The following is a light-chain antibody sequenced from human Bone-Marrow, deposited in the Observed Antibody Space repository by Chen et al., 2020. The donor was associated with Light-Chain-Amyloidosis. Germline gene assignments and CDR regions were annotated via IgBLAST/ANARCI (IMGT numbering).Light chain of an antibody. CDR1: QSVSSY. J-gene: IGKJ3*01. Sequence: ELVLTQSPATLSSSPGERATLSCRASQSVSSYLAWYQQKPGQAPRLLIYDASNRATGIPARFSGSGSGTDFTLTISSLEPEDFAVYYCQQRSNWPPGNTFGPGTKVDIK. CDR3: QQRSNWPPGNT. CDR2: DAS. V-gene: IGKV3-11*01.